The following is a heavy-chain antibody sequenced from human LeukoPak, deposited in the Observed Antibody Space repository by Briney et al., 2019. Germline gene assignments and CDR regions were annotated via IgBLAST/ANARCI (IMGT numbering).Heavy chain of an antibody. D-gene: IGHD6-19*01. V-gene: IGHV1-69*13. J-gene: IGHJ4*02. CDR2: IIPIFGTA. Sequence: ASVKVSCKASVRTFSSYAISWVRQAPGQGLEWMGGIIPIFGTANYAQKFQGRVTITADESTSTAYMELSSLRSEDTAVYYCARSSPGYSSGHFDYWGQGTLVTVSS. CDR1: VRTFSSYA. CDR3: ARSSPGYSSGHFDY.